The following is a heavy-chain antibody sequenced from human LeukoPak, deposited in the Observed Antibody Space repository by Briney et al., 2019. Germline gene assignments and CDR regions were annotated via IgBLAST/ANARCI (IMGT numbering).Heavy chain of an antibody. J-gene: IGHJ3*02. CDR2: ISWNSGSI. V-gene: IGHV3-9*01. CDR3: ARVRCSGGSCYSDDAFDI. D-gene: IGHD2-15*01. Sequence: GGSLRLSCAASGFTFDDYAMHWVRQAPGKGLEWVSGISWNSGSIGYADSVKGRFTISRDNAKNSLYLQMNSLRAEDTAVYYCARVRCSGGSCYSDDAFDIWGQGTMVTVSS. CDR1: GFTFDDYA.